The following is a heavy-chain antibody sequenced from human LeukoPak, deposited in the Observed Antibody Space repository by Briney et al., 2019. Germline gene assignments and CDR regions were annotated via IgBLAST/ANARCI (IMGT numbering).Heavy chain of an antibody. D-gene: IGHD2-15*01. J-gene: IGHJ4*02. CDR1: GYTFSSYG. V-gene: IGHV3-30*18. CDR3: AKDLEIYCSGGSCSFDY. CDR2: ISYDGSNK. Sequence: GGSLRLSCAASGYTFSSYGMHWVRQAPGKGLEWVAVISYDGSNKYYADSVKGRFTISRDNSKNTLYLQMNSLRAEDTAVYYCAKDLEIYCSGGSCSFDYWGQGTLVAVSS.